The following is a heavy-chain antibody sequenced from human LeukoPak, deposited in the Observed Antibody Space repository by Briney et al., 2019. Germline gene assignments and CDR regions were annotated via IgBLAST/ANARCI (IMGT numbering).Heavy chain of an antibody. D-gene: IGHD6-13*01. J-gene: IGHJ6*03. CDR3: AGVAVPYSSSWYGGQWQTYGDYYYYMDV. CDR2: ISSSSSYI. Sequence: PGGSLRLSCAASGFTFSSYSMNWVRQAPGKGLEWVSSISSSSSYIYYADSVKGRFTISRDNAKNSLYLQMNSLRSEDTAVYYCAGVAVPYSSSWYGGQWQTYGDYYYYMDVWGKGTTVTVSS. V-gene: IGHV3-21*04. CDR1: GFTFSSYS.